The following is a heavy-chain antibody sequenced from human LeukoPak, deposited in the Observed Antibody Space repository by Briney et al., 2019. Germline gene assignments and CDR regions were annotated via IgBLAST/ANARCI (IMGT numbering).Heavy chain of an antibody. V-gene: IGHV4-59*01. CDR3: ARGYSYGYAPAFDY. CDR1: GGSISSYY. J-gene: IGHJ4*02. CDR2: IYYSGST. Sequence: SETLSLTCTVSGGSISSYYWSWIRQPPGKGLEWIGYIYYSGSTNYNPSLKSRVTISVDASKNRFSLKLSSVTAADTAVYYCARGYSYGYAPAFDYWGQGTLVTVSS. D-gene: IGHD5-18*01.